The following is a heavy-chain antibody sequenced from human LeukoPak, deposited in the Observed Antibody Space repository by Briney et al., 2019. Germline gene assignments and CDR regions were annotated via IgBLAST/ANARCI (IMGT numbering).Heavy chain of an antibody. V-gene: IGHV3-7*01. Sequence: GGSLRLSCAASGFTFSRYWMSWVRQAPGKGLEWVANIKQDGSEKYYVDSVKGRFTISRDNAKNSLYLQMNSLRAEDTAVYYCARVRYNSGYIFDYWGQGALVTVSS. D-gene: IGHD5-18*01. CDR3: ARVRYNSGYIFDY. CDR2: IKQDGSEK. CDR1: GFTFSRYW. J-gene: IGHJ4*02.